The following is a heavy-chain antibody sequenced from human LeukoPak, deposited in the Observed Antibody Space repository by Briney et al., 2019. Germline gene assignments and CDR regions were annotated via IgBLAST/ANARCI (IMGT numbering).Heavy chain of an antibody. CDR1: GFSLSTSGMC. Sequence: SGPTLVKPTQTLTLTCTFSGFSLSTSGMCVNWIRQPPGKALEWLARIDWDDDKYYSTSLNTRLTISKDTSKNQVVLTMTNMDPVDTATYYCARIRAGPDYFDYWGQGALVTVSS. CDR2: IDWDDDK. CDR3: ARIRAGPDYFDY. J-gene: IGHJ4*02. V-gene: IGHV2-70*11.